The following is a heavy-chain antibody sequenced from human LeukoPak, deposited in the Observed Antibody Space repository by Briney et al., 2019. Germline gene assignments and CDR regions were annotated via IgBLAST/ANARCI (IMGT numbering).Heavy chain of an antibody. V-gene: IGHV3-48*04. J-gene: IGHJ4*02. CDR2: ISSSSSTI. D-gene: IGHD3-10*01. Sequence: RGSLRLSCAASGFTLSGYSMNWVRQAPGKGLEWVSYISSSSSTIYYADSVKGRFTISRDNAKNSLYLQMNSLRAEDTAVYYCARSYYGSGSYVVCLDYWGQGTLVTVSS. CDR1: GFTLSGYS. CDR3: ARSYYGSGSYVVCLDY.